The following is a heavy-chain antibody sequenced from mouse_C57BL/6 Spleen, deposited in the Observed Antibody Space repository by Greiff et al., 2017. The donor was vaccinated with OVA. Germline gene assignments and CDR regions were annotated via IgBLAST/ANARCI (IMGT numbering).Heavy chain of an antibody. Sequence: QVHVKQPGTELVKPGASVKLSCKASGYTFTSYWMHWVKQRPGQGLEWIGNINPSNGGTNYNEKFKSKATLTVDKSSSTAYMQLSSLTSEDSAVYYCARRGIYDYAWFAYWGQGTLVTVSA. CDR1: GYTFTSYW. CDR3: ARRGIYDYAWFAY. CDR2: INPSNGGT. D-gene: IGHD2-4*01. J-gene: IGHJ3*01. V-gene: IGHV1-53*01.